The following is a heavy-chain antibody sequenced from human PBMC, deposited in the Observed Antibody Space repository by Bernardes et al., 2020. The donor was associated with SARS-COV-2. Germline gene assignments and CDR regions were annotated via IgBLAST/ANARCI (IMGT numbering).Heavy chain of an antibody. CDR1: GYTFVNYA. CDR3: ARSDRTSYYYYGMDV. V-gene: IGHV1-18*04. Sequence: ASVKVSCKASGYTFVNYAFTWVRQAPGQGLEWMGWFSAYNGNTNYAQKFQGRVTMTTDISTSTAYMELRSLRSDDTAVYYCARSDRTSYYYYGMDVWGQGTTVTVSS. D-gene: IGHD2-21*02. J-gene: IGHJ6*02. CDR2: FSAYNGNT.